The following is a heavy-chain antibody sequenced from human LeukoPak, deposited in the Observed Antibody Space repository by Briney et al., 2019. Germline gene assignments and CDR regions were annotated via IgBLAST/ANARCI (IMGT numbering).Heavy chain of an antibody. D-gene: IGHD2-2*01. CDR1: GFTFSSYW. Sequence: QPGGSLRLSCAASGFTFSSYWMSWVRQAPGKGLEWVANIKQDGSVQYYVDSVKGRFTISRDNAKDSLYLQMSSLKTEDTAVYYCARDFCSGTTCHDAFDIWGQGTMVTVSS. CDR3: ARDFCSGTTCHDAFDI. J-gene: IGHJ3*02. CDR2: IKQDGSVQ. V-gene: IGHV3-7*01.